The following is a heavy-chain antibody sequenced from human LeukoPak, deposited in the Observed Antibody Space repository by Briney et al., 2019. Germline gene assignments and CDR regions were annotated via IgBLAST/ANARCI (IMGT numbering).Heavy chain of an antibody. CDR1: GFTLSNTY. J-gene: IGHJ5*02. CDR3: TTTIVGVTTWFDP. Sequence: GGSLRLSCAASGFTLSNTYMSWVRQAPGKGLEWVGRIKNKTNGGTTDYAAPVKGRFTISRDDSKNTLYLQMNSLKTEDTAVYYCTTTIVGVTTWFDPWGQGTLVTVSS. CDR2: IKNKTNGGTT. V-gene: IGHV3-15*01. D-gene: IGHD1-26*01.